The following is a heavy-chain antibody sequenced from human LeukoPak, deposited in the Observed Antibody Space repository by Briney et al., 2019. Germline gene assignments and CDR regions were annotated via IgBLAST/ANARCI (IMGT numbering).Heavy chain of an antibody. CDR2: INPNSGGT. D-gene: IGHD3-10*01. J-gene: IGHJ5*02. CDR1: GYTFTGYY. V-gene: IGHV1-2*02. Sequence: GASVKVSCKASGYTFTGYYMHWVRQAPGQGLEWMGWINPNSGGTNYAQKFQGRVTMTRDTSISTAYMELSRLRSDDTAVYYCARARVTMVRGVMPNNWFDPGARGPWSPSPQ. CDR3: ARARVTMVRGVMPNNWFDP.